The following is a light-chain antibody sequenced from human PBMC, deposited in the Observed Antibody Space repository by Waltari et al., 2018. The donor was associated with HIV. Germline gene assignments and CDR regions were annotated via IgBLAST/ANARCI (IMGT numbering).Light chain of an antibody. CDR1: QSLVDSDGNTY. J-gene: IGKJ2*01. CDR2: KIS. Sequence: VVMTQSPLSLPVTLGQSASISCKSSQSLVDSDGNTYLNWFRQRPGQSPRRLIYKISNRDFGVPDRFSGSGSGTNFTLKISRVEAEDVGIYYCMQATHLSPNTFGQGTKLEIK. CDR3: MQATHLSPNT. V-gene: IGKV2-30*01.